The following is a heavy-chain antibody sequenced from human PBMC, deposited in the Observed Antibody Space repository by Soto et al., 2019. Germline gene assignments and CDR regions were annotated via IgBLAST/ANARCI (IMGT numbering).Heavy chain of an antibody. CDR2: IYSGGST. Sequence: GGSLRLSCAASGFTVSSNYMSWVRQAPGKGLEWVSVIYSGGSTYYADSVKGRFTISRDNSKNTLYLQMNSLRAEDTAVYYCARAPSLRGYSYGYIWYFGLWGRGTLVTVSS. CDR1: GFTVSSNY. D-gene: IGHD5-18*01. J-gene: IGHJ2*01. CDR3: ARAPSLRGYSYGYIWYFGL. V-gene: IGHV3-53*01.